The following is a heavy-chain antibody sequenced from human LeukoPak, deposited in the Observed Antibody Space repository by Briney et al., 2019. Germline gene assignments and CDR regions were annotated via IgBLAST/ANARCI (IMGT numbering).Heavy chain of an antibody. Sequence: VGSLRLSCAASGFTFSSYAMSWVRQAPGKGLEWVAVISYDGSNKYYADSVKGRFTISRDNSKNTLYLQMNSLRAEDTAVYYCARDEGWYSSSWAYFDYWGQGTLVTVSS. J-gene: IGHJ4*02. CDR3: ARDEGWYSSSWAYFDY. CDR1: GFTFSSYA. V-gene: IGHV3-30*04. D-gene: IGHD6-13*01. CDR2: ISYDGSNK.